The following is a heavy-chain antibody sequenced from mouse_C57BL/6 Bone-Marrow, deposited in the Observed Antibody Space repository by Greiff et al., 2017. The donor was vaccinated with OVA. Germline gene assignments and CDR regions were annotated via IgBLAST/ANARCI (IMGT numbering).Heavy chain of an antibody. J-gene: IGHJ3*01. CDR1: GYTFTSYG. CDR3: ARGHYYGSSSY. D-gene: IGHD1-1*01. CDR2: IYPRSGNT. V-gene: IGHV1-81*01. Sequence: QVQLKQSGPELVKPGASVKISCKASGYTFTSYGISWVKQRTGQGLEWIGEIYPRSGNTYYNEKFKGKATLTADKSSSTAYMELRSLTSEDSAVYFCARGHYYGSSSYWGQGTLVTVSA.